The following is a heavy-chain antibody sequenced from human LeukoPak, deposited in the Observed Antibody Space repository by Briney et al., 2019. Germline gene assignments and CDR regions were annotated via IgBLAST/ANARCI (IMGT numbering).Heavy chain of an antibody. Sequence: ASVKVSCKASGYTFTGYYMHWVRQAPGQGLEWMGRINPNSGGTNYAQKFQGRVTMTRDTSISTAYMELSRLRSDDTAVYYCARESHLLGSGYYYEKTPFDYWGQGTLVTVSS. CDR1: GYTFTGYY. V-gene: IGHV1-2*06. D-gene: IGHD3-22*01. J-gene: IGHJ4*02. CDR3: ARESHLLGSGYYYEKTPFDY. CDR2: INPNSGGT.